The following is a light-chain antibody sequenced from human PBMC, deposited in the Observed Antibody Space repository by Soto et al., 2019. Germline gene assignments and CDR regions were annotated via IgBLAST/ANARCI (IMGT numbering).Light chain of an antibody. V-gene: IGLV2-14*01. J-gene: IGLJ1*01. Sequence: QSVLAQPASESGSPGQSVTISCTGTSSDVGNYDYVSWYQQHPGKVPKLMIYDVSNRPSGVSNRFSGSKSGNTASLTISGLQAEDEADYYCISFTTRATYVFGTGTKVTVL. CDR3: ISFTTRATYV. CDR2: DVS. CDR1: SSDVGNYDY.